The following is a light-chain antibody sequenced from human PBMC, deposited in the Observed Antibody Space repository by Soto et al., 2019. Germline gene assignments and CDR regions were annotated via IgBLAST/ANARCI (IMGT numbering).Light chain of an antibody. CDR2: DVT. J-gene: IGLJ2*01. CDR1: SSDVGDFNY. V-gene: IGLV2-14*03. CDR3: SSYSSSTTHVV. Sequence: QSALTQPASVSGSPGRSVTISCTGTSSDVGDFNYVSWYQHLPGRAPKLIIYDVTNRPSGISYRFSASKSGRTASLTISGLQAEEGADYYCSSYSSSTTHVVFGGGTKLTVL.